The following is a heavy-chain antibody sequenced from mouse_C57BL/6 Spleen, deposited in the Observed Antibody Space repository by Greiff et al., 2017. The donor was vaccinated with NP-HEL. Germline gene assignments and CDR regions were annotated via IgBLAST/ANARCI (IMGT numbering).Heavy chain of an antibody. CDR1: GYTFTSYW. CDR2: IHPNSGST. V-gene: IGHV1-64*01. J-gene: IGHJ2*01. Sequence: QVQLQQPGAELVKPGASVKLSCKASGYTFTSYWMHWVKQRPGQGLEWIGMIHPNSGSTNYNEKFKSKATLTVDKSSSTAYMQLSSLTSEDSAVYYCARGGQLRLYFDYWGQGTTLTVSS. CDR3: ARGGQLRLYFDY. D-gene: IGHD3-2*02.